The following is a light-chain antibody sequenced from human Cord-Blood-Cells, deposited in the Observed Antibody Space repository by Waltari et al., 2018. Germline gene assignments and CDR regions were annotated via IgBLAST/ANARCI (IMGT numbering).Light chain of an antibody. V-gene: IGLV2-14*03. CDR2: DVS. Sequence: QSALTQTASVSGSPGQSINISCTGTSSDVGGYIYVSWYQQHPGKAPKLMIYDVSNRPSGVSNRFSGSKSGNTASLTISGLQAEDEADYYCSSYTSSSTLVFGTGTKVTVL. CDR3: SSYTSSSTLV. J-gene: IGLJ1*01. CDR1: SSDVGGYIY.